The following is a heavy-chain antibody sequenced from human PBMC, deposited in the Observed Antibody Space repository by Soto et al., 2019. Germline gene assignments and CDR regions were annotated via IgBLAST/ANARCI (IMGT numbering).Heavy chain of an antibody. D-gene: IGHD1-26*01. CDR2: INAGNGNT. Sequence: ASVKVSCKASGYTFTNYAMHWVRQAPGQRLEWMGWINAGNGNTKYSQKFQGRVTITRDTSASTAYMELSSLRSGDTAVYYCARDPHSGSSLNWFDPWGQGTLVTVSS. V-gene: IGHV1-3*01. J-gene: IGHJ5*02. CDR1: GYTFTNYA. CDR3: ARDPHSGSSLNWFDP.